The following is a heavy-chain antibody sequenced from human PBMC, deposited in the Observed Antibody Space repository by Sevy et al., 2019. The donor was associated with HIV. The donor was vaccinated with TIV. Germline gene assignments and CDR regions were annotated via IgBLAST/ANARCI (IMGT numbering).Heavy chain of an antibody. CDR2: MNPNSGNT. CDR1: GYTFTSYD. CDR3: ARGANYDICSGPGYNWFDP. Sequence: ASVKVSCKASGYTFTSYDINWVRQATGQGLEWMGWMNPNSGNTGYAQKFQGRVTMTRNTSICTAYMELSSLRSEDTAVYYCARGANYDICSGPGYNWFDPSAQGTLVTVSS. D-gene: IGHD3-3*01. V-gene: IGHV1-8*01. J-gene: IGHJ5*02.